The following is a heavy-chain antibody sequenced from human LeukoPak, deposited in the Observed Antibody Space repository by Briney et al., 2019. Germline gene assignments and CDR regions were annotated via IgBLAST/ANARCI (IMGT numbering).Heavy chain of an antibody. V-gene: IGHV4-34*01. D-gene: IGHD3-10*01. CDR1: GGSFSGYY. J-gene: IGHJ6*04. CDR2: INHSGST. Sequence: SETLSLTCAVYGGSFSGYYWSWIRQPPGKGLEWNGEINHSGSTNYNPSLKSRVTISVDTSKNQFSLKLSSVTAADTAVYYCARIAGSITMVRGRYYYGMDVWGKGTTVTVSS. CDR3: ARIAGSITMVRGRYYYGMDV.